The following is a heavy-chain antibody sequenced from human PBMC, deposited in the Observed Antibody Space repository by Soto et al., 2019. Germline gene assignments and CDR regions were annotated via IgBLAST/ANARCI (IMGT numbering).Heavy chain of an antibody. Sequence: GGSLRLSCTASGFTFGGYAMSWVRQAPGKGLEWLGFIRSKAYGGTTEYAASVKGRFTISRDDSKSIAYLQMSSLKTEDTAAYYCSRVNDFWSGYYTSSFDYWGQGTPVTVSS. CDR1: GFTFGGYA. V-gene: IGHV3-49*04. CDR2: IRSKAYGGTT. CDR3: SRVNDFWSGYYTSSFDY. J-gene: IGHJ4*02. D-gene: IGHD3-3*01.